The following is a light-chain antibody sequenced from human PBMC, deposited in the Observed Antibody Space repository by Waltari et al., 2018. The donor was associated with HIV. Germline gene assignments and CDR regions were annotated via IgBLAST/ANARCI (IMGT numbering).Light chain of an antibody. V-gene: IGKV3-20*01. J-gene: IGKJ1*01. CDR3: QQYDSSPRT. CDR2: GAS. CDR1: HNVSSNY. Sequence: IVLTQSPGTLSLSPGERATLSCRASHNVSSNYLAWYQHKPGQAPRLLIYGASSRASGIPDRFSGSGSGTDFTLTISRLEPEDLAVYYCQQYDSSPRTFGQGTEVEVK.